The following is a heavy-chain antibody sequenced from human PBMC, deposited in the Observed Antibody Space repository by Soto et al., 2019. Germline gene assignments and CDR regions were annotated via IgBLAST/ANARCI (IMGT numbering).Heavy chain of an antibody. CDR1: GYSFTSYW. Sequence: GESLKISCKGSGYSFTSYWIGWVRQMPGKGLEWMGIIYPGDSDTRYSPSFQGQVTISADKSISTAYLQWSSLKASDTAMYYCARHVVYCSGGSCYYFDYWGQGTLVTVSS. V-gene: IGHV5-51*01. CDR3: ARHVVYCSGGSCYYFDY. CDR2: IYPGDSDT. J-gene: IGHJ4*02. D-gene: IGHD2-15*01.